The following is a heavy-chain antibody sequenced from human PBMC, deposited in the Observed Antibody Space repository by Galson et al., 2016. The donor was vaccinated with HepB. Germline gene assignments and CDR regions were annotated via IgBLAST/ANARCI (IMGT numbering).Heavy chain of an antibody. V-gene: IGHV4-30-4*01. J-gene: IGHJ4*02. CDR3: AREAGRLIDY. CDR1: GDYVPSSHF. CDR2: MHNTTTK. Sequence: TLSPTCTVSGDYVPSSHFWSWIRHPPGRSLEWIGYMHNTTTKRNNPTLASRVRIPIDPSKNNFSLSLTSVTAAATAIYYCAREAGRLIDYWGQGTLVSVSS. D-gene: IGHD2-15*01.